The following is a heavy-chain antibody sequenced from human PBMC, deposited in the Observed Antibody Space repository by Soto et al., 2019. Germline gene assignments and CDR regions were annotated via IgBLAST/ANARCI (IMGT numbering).Heavy chain of an antibody. Sequence: GGSLILSCAASGFTFSSYGMHWVRQAPGKGLEWVAVISYDGSNKYYADSVKGRFTISRDNSKNTLYLQMNSLRAEDTAVYYCAKSDSIAAAGQTYYYYYGMDVWGQGTTVTVSS. J-gene: IGHJ6*02. CDR2: ISYDGSNK. CDR3: AKSDSIAAAGQTYYYYYGMDV. V-gene: IGHV3-30*18. CDR1: GFTFSSYG. D-gene: IGHD6-13*01.